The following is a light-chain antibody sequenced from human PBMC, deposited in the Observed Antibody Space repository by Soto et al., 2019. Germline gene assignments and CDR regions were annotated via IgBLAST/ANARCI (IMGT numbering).Light chain of an antibody. CDR3: SSYTSSSTL. V-gene: IGLV2-14*01. CDR2: DVS. CDR1: SSDVGDYNY. J-gene: IGLJ1*01. Sequence: QSALTQPASVSGSPGQSITISCTGTSSDVGDYNYVSWCQQHPGKAPKLMLYDVSNRPSGISNRFSGSKSGNTASLTISGLQAEDEADYYCSSYTSSSTLFGTGTKLTVL.